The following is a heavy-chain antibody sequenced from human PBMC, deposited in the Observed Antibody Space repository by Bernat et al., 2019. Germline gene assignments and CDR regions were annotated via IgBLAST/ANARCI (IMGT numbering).Heavy chain of an antibody. CDR1: GFTFSSYA. J-gene: IGHJ4*02. Sequence: QVQLVESGGGVVQPGRSLRLSCAASGFTFSSYAMHWVRQAPGKGLEWVAVISYDGSNKYYADSVKGRFTISRDNSKNTLYLQMNSLRAEDTAVYYCARDLGDVVPAAMDYWGQGTLVTVSS. CDR2: ISYDGSNK. CDR3: ARDLGDVVPAAMDY. V-gene: IGHV3-30*07. D-gene: IGHD2-2*01.